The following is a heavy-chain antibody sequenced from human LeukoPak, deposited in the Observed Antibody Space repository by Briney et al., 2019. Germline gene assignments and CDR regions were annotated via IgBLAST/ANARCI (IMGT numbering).Heavy chain of an antibody. D-gene: IGHD3-22*01. J-gene: IGHJ3*02. CDR3: ARDHSPYYYDSSGYYSRFDI. CDR2: IYYSGST. V-gene: IGHV4-59*01. CDR1: GGSISSYY. Sequence: PSETLSLTCTVSGGSISSYYWSRIRQPPGKGLEWIGYIYYSGSTNYNPSLKSRVTISVDASKNQFSLKLSSVTAADTAVYYCARDHSPYYYDSSGYYSRFDIWGQGTMVTVSS.